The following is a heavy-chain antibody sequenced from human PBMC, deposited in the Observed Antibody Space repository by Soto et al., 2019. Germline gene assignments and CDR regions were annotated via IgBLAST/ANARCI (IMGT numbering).Heavy chain of an antibody. V-gene: IGHV3-23*01. D-gene: IGHD2-15*01. Sequence: GGSLRLSCAASGFTFNTYAMNWVRQAPGKGLEWVSTISVSGDSAYFADSVRGRFTISRDNSKNTVYLQMNSLRADDTAMYYCAARHLSYCSGGTCNPFDFWGQGTLVTVSS. CDR3: AARHLSYCSGGTCNPFDF. CDR1: GFTFNTYA. J-gene: IGHJ4*02. CDR2: ISVSGDSA.